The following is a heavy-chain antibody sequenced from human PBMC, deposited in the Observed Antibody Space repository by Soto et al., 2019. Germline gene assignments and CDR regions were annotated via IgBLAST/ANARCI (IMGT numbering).Heavy chain of an antibody. J-gene: IGHJ4*02. CDR3: ATSITIFGVVMILFDY. V-gene: IGHV1-8*01. D-gene: IGHD3-3*01. CDR1: GYTFTSYD. CDR2: MNPNSGNT. Sequence: ASVKVSCKASGYTFTSYDINWVRQATGQGLEWMGWMNPNSGNTGYAQKFQGRVTMTRNTSISTAYMELSSLRSEDTAVYYCATSITIFGVVMILFDYWGQGTLVTVSS.